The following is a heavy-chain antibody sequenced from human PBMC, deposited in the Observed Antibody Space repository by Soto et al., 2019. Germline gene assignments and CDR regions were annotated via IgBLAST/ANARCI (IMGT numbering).Heavy chain of an antibody. J-gene: IGHJ4*02. Sequence: GGSLRLSCAVSGLTFSTYNFNWVRQAPGKGLEWISFINPGTTTRHYADSVKGRFTISRDNAKNSLYLQMNSLTDADTAVYYCVRAWGAFSHGYFYWGQGTLVTVSS. CDR2: INPGTTTR. V-gene: IGHV3-48*02. CDR1: GLTFSTYN. D-gene: IGHD5-18*01. CDR3: VRAWGAFSHGYFY.